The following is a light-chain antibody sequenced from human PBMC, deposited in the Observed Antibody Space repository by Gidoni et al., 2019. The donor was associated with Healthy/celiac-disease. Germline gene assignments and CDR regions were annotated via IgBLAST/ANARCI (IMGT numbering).Light chain of an antibody. CDR1: QDMSNY. J-gene: IGKJ4*01. V-gene: IGKV1-33*01. CDR3: PQYDNPPT. Sequence: DSRMTQSPSSLSASVGDRVTITCQASQDMSNYLSLYQQKPGKAPKLLIYDASNLETGVPSRFSGSGSGTDFTLPLSSLHPEDIATYYCPQYDNPPTFGGGTKVEIK. CDR2: DAS.